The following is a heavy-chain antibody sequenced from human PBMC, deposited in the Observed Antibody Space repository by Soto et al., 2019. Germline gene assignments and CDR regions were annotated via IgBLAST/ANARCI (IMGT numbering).Heavy chain of an antibody. D-gene: IGHD6-19*01. V-gene: IGHV4-39*02. Sequence: SETLSLTCTVSGVSITSGTYYWGWIRQPPGKGLEWIGTIYYTGSTYYDPSLKSRVTISVDTSKNQFSLQLNSVTPEDTAVYYCARESSGWPYYYYYYGMDVWGQGTTVTVSS. J-gene: IGHJ6*02. CDR1: GVSITSGTYY. CDR3: ARESSGWPYYYYYYGMDV. CDR2: IYYTGST.